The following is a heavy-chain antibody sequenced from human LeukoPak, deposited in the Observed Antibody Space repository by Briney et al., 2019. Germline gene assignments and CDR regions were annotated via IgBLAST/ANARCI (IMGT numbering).Heavy chain of an antibody. CDR3: VKHGNNDGGKSFDY. CDR1: GGSISSGIYY. V-gene: IGHV4-39*01. CDR2: MYYSGST. D-gene: IGHD4-23*01. J-gene: IGHJ4*02. Sequence: SETLSLTCTVSGGSISSGIYYRGWIRQPPGKGPEWIGSMYYSGSTYYNPSLKSRVTISADTSKKQFSLKLSSVTAADTAVYYCVKHGNNDGGKSFDYWGQGTLVTVSS.